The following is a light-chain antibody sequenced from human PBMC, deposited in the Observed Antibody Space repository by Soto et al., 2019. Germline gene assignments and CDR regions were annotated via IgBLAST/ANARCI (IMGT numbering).Light chain of an antibody. CDR2: GAS. J-gene: IGKJ1*01. CDR3: QQYNNWPWT. Sequence: EIVFTQSPCTLSLSPGERATLSCSASQSVSSNFLAWYQEKPGQAPRLLIFGASTRATGIPARFSGSGSGTEFTLTISSLQSEDFAVYYCQQYNNWPWTFGQGTKVDI. V-gene: IGKV3-15*01. CDR1: QSVSSN.